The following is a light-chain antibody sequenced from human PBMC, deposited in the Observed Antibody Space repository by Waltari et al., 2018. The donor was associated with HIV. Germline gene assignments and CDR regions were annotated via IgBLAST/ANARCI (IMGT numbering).Light chain of an antibody. CDR1: HSILYNFNNRTC. CDR3: QQYYGSPRT. J-gene: IGKJ1*01. CDR2: WTS. V-gene: IGKV4-1*01. Sequence: DIVMTQSPDSLAVSLGERATVNCKSSHSILYNFNNRTCLAWYQQKPGQPPKLLSYWTSTRASGVPDRFSGSGSAADFTLTISDLQAEDVAVYYCQQYYGSPRTFGQGTRLEIK.